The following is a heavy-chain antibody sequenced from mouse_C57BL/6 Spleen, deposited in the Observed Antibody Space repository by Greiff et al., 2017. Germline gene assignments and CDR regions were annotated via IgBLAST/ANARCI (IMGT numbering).Heavy chain of an antibody. CDR1: GYTFTDYY. CDR3: ASAPGYYGSSYFDY. Sequence: EVQLQQSGPELVKPGASVKISCKASGYTFTDYYMNWVKQSHGKSLEWIGDINPNNGGTSYNQKFKGKATLTVDKSSSTAYMELRSLTSEYSAVYYCASAPGYYGSSYFDYWGQGTTLTVSS. J-gene: IGHJ2*01. CDR2: INPNNGGT. D-gene: IGHD1-1*01. V-gene: IGHV1-26*01.